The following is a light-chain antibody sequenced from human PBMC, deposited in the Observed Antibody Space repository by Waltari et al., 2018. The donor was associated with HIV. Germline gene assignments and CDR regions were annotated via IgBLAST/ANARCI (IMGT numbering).Light chain of an antibody. Sequence: DIVMTQSPESLAVSLGERTTINCKASQSILHGSNDKNYLAWYQQRAGQSPKLLIYWASTRESGVPKRFNGSVSGTDFTLTISSLQAEYVAVYYCQQYYKTPWTFGRGTKVQI. CDR2: WAS. V-gene: IGKV4-1*01. J-gene: IGKJ1*01. CDR3: QQYYKTPWT. CDR1: QSILHGSNDKNY.